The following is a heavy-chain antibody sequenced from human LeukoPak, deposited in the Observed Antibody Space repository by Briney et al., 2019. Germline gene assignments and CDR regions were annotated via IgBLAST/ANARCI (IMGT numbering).Heavy chain of an antibody. CDR3: ATTVTTGVDY. V-gene: IGHV4-34*01. Sequence: SETLSLTCAVYGGSFSGYYWSWIRQPPGKGLEWIGEINHSGSTNYNPSLKSRVTISVDTSKNQFSLKLSPVTAADTAVYYCATTVTTGVDYWGQGTLVTVSS. CDR1: GGSFSGYY. D-gene: IGHD4-17*01. J-gene: IGHJ4*02. CDR2: INHSGST.